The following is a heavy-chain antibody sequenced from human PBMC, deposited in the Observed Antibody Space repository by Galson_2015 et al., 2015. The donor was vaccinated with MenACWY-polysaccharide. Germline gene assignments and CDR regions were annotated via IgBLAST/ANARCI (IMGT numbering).Heavy chain of an antibody. CDR3: ARDRVNVSPPDAPPLFDL. CDR1: GLTLSSYS. J-gene: IGHJ4*02. CDR2: IKEDGSEK. Sequence: SLRLSCAGSGLTLSSYSIIWVRQAPGKGLEWVANIKEDGSEKSYVDSVKGRFTISRDNAKNSLYLQMDSLRAEDTAVYYCARDRVNVSPPDAPPLFDLWGQGTLFTVSS. V-gene: IGHV3-7*01. D-gene: IGHD1-14*01.